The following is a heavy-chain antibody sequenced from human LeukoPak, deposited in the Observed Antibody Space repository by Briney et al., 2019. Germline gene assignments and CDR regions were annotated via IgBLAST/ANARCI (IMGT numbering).Heavy chain of an antibody. CDR1: GDSVSSNSAA. CDR3: ARVQGHYDFWSGYYTKYNWFDP. CDR2: TYYRSKWYH. Sequence: SQTLSLTCAISGDSVSSNSAAWNWIRQSPSRGLEWLGRTYYRSKWYHAYAVSVKSRITINPDTSKNQFSLQLNSVTPEDTAVYYCARVQGHYDFWSGYYTKYNWFDPWGQGTLVTVSS. D-gene: IGHD3-3*01. J-gene: IGHJ5*02. V-gene: IGHV6-1*01.